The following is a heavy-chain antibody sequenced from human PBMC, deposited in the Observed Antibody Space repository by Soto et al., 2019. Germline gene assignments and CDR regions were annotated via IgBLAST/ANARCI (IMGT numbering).Heavy chain of an antibody. D-gene: IGHD6-19*01. CDR2: IIPIFGTA. V-gene: IGHV1-69*13. CDR1: GGTFSTYA. CDR3: ARGPTGIAVAGTYNWFDP. Sequence: ASVKVSCKASGGTFSTYAISWVRQAPGQGLEWMGGIIPIFGTANYAQKFQGRVTITADESTSTAYMELSSLRSEDTAVYYCARGPTGIAVAGTYNWFDPWGQGTLVTVSS. J-gene: IGHJ5*02.